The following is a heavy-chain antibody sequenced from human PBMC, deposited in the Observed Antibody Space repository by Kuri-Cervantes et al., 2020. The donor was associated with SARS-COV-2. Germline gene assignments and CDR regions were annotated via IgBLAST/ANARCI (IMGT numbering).Heavy chain of an antibody. Sequence: GGSLRLSCAASGFTFSSYAMSWVRQAPGKGLEWVSAISGSGGSTYYADSVKGRFTISRDNSKNTLYLQMNSLRAEDTAVYYCASHYDILTGYLLGYYYYGMDVWGQGTTVTVSS. D-gene: IGHD3-9*01. CDR2: ISGSGGST. J-gene: IGHJ6*02. CDR1: GFTFSSYA. CDR3: ASHYDILTGYLLGYYYYGMDV. V-gene: IGHV3-23*01.